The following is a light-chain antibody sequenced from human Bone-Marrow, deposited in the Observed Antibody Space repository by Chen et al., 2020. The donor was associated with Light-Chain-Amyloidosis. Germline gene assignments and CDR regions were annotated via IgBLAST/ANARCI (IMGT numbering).Light chain of an antibody. V-gene: IGKV3-20*01. J-gene: IGKJ4*01. CDR3: QQYGTSPLT. CDR1: QTISSNY. Sequence: EIVLTQSPGTLSLSPGEGANLSCRASQTISSNYLTWYQQKFGQAPRLLIYGSSSRATGIPDRCTGSGSGTDVTLTINRLEPEDFAMYYCQQYGTSPLTCGGGTKVEIK. CDR2: GSS.